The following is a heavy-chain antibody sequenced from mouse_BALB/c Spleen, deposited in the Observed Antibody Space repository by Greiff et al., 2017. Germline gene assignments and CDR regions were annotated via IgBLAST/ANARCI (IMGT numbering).Heavy chain of an antibody. D-gene: IGHD2-2*01. CDR2: ISSGSSTI. V-gene: IGHV5-17*02. CDR3: ARFYGYDGYAMDY. CDR1: GFTFSSFG. J-gene: IGHJ4*01. Sequence: EVQRVESGGGLVQPGGSRKLSCAASGFTFSSFGMHWVRQAPEKGLEWVAYISSGSSTIYYADTVKGRFTISRDNPKNTLFLQMTSLRSEDTAMYYCARFYGYDGYAMDYWGQGTSVTVSS.